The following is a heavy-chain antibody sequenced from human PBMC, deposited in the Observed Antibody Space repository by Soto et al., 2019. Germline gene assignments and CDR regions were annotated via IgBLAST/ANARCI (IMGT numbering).Heavy chain of an antibody. CDR2: INAGNANT. J-gene: IGHJ5*02. CDR1: GYTFTSYA. D-gene: IGHD5-12*01. V-gene: IGHV1-3*01. Sequence: ASVKVSCKASGYTFTSYAMHWVRQAPGQRLEWMGWINAGNANTKYSQKFQGRVTITRDTSASTAYMELSSLRSEDTAVYYCARGPLRNWFDPWGQGTLVTVYS. CDR3: ARGPLRNWFDP.